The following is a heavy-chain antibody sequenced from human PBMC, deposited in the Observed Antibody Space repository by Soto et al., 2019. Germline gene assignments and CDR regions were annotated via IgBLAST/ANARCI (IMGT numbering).Heavy chain of an antibody. CDR2: IKSKIDGGTT. CDR3: ATEGSTSFYY. V-gene: IGHV3-15*01. D-gene: IGHD2-2*01. J-gene: IGHJ4*02. Sequence: PGGSLRLSCAVSGFTFNNAWMSWVRQAPGKGLEWVGRIKSKIDGGTTDYAAPVKGRFTISRDDSKNTLFLQMDSLKTEDTAVYYCATEGSTSFYYWGQGAPVTVS. CDR1: GFTFNNAW.